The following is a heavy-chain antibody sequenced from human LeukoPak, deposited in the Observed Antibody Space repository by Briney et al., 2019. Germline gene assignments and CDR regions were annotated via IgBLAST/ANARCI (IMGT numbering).Heavy chain of an antibody. CDR1: GGSISSGGYY. D-gene: IGHD6-13*01. V-gene: IGHV4-30-2*01. CDR2: IYHSGST. Sequence: SQTLSLTCTVSGGSISSGGYYWSWIRQPPGKGLEWIGYIYHSGSTYYNPSLKSRVTISVDRSKNQFSLKLSSVTAADTAVYYCARISSSWSSSSYFDLWGRGTLVTVSS. J-gene: IGHJ2*01. CDR3: ARISSSWSSSSYFDL.